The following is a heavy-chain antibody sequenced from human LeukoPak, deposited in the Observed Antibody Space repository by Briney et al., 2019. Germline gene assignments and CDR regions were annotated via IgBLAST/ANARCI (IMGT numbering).Heavy chain of an antibody. Sequence: PGGSLRLPCAASGFTFSSYSMNWVRQAPGKGLEWVSYISGSSGTIYYADAVKGRFTVSRDNAKNSLYLQMNSLRAEDTAVYYCARALSTTTMEFWGQGTVVTVSS. V-gene: IGHV3-48*01. D-gene: IGHD1-1*01. CDR3: ARALSTTTMEF. J-gene: IGHJ4*02. CDR2: ISGSSGTI. CDR1: GFTFSSYS.